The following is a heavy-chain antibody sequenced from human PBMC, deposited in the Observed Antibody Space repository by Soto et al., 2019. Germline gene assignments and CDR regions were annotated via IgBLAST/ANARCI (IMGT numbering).Heavy chain of an antibody. CDR3: ARDLLPHYYDSSGYYYGY. V-gene: IGHV1-18*01. Sequence: ASVKVSCKASGYTFTSYGISWVRQAPGQGLEWMGWISAYNGNTNYAQKLQGRVTMTTDTSTSTAYMELRSLRSDDTAVYYCARDLLPHYYDSSGYYYGYWGQGTLVTVS. CDR1: GYTFTSYG. J-gene: IGHJ4*02. D-gene: IGHD3-22*01. CDR2: ISAYNGNT.